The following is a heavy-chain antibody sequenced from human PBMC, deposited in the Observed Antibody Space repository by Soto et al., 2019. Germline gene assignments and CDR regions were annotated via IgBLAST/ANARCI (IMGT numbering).Heavy chain of an antibody. Sequence: ASVKVSCKASGGTFSSYAISWVRQAPGQGLEWMGGIIPIFGTANYAQKFQGRVTITADESTNTAYMELSSLRSEDTAVYYCARGSEVNYYGSSGYFDAFDIWGQGTMVTVSS. V-gene: IGHV1-69*13. CDR3: ARGSEVNYYGSSGYFDAFDI. CDR1: GGTFSSYA. J-gene: IGHJ3*02. CDR2: IIPIFGTA. D-gene: IGHD3-22*01.